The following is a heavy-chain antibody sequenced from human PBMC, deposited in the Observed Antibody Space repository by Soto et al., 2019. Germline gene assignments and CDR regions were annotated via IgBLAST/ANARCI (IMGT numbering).Heavy chain of an antibody. CDR3: ARLKILTFAFDP. J-gene: IGHJ5*02. CDR1: GGTFSSYA. V-gene: IGHV1-69*13. Sequence: SVEVSCKASGGTFSSYAISWVRQAPGQGLEWMGGIIPIFGTANYAQKFQGRVTITADESTSTAYMELSRLRSDDTAVYYCARLKILTFAFDPWGQGTLVTVSS. CDR2: IIPIFGTA.